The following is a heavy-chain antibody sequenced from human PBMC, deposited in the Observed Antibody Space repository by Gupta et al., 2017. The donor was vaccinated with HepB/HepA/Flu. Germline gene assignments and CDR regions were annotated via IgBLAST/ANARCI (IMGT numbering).Heavy chain of an antibody. V-gene: IGHV4-39*01. CDR3: ARHGITGVPKWCDP. Sequence: QMQLLASGPGLVKPSETLSLTCSVSGGSVRNSNYYWGWVRQPPGKGLEWIGSVFPTGSTYYNPSLKSRVTISVDTSNNHFSLHLNSVTAADTALYACARHGITGVPKWCDPWGQGTRVTVSS. J-gene: IGHJ5*02. CDR1: GGSVRNSNYY. D-gene: IGHD1-20*01. CDR2: VFPTGST.